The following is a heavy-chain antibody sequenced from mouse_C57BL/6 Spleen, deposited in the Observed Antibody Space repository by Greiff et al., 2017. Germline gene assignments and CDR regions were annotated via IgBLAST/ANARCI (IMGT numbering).Heavy chain of an antibody. J-gene: IGHJ4*01. D-gene: IGHD3-2*02. Sequence: QVQLQQSGPELVKPGASVKISCKASGYAFSSSWMNWVKQRPGKGLEWIGRIYPGDGDTNYNGKFKGKATLTADKSSSTAYMQLSSLTSEDSEVYFCARTPSSGDAMDYWGQGTSVTVSS. CDR1: GYAFSSSW. CDR3: ARTPSSGDAMDY. V-gene: IGHV1-82*01. CDR2: IYPGDGDT.